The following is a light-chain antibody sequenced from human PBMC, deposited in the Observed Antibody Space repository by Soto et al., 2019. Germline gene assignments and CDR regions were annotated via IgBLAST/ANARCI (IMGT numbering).Light chain of an antibody. CDR1: ERVSSN. CDR3: HQYYNWPRT. Sequence: IVMTQSPATLSVSPGERATLSCRASERVSSNLACHQQKPGQAPRLLLYATSTRAMGIPARFSGSGSGTEFTLTISSLQSEDFAVYYCHQYYNWPRTFGQGTKVEIK. J-gene: IGKJ1*01. V-gene: IGKV3D-15*01. CDR2: ATS.